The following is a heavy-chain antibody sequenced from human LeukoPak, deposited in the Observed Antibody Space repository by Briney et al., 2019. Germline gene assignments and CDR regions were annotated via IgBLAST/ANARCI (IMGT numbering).Heavy chain of an antibody. J-gene: IGHJ3*02. CDR2: IYYSGST. CDR3: ARYSSSWWSAFDI. D-gene: IGHD6-13*01. V-gene: IGHV4-59*01. CDR1: GGSISSYY. Sequence: SETLSLTCTVSGGSISSYYWSWIRQPPGKGLEWIGYIYYSGSTNYNPSLKSRVTISVDTSKNQFSLKLSSVTAADTAVYYCARYSSSWWSAFDIWGQGTMVTVSS.